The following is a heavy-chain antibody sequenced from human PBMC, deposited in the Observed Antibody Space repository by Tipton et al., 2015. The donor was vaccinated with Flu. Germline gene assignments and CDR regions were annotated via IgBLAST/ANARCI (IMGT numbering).Heavy chain of an antibody. D-gene: IGHD3-16*01. CDR1: GFTVSSNY. Sequence: VQLVQSGGGLIQPGGSLRLSCAASGFTVSSNYMSWVRQAPGKGLEWVSVIYIGGSTYYADSVKGRFTISRDNSTNTLYLQMNSLRAEDTAVDYCARDLWGEHPDYWGQGTLVTVSS. V-gene: IGHV3-53*01. CDR2: IYIGGST. CDR3: ARDLWGEHPDY. J-gene: IGHJ4*02.